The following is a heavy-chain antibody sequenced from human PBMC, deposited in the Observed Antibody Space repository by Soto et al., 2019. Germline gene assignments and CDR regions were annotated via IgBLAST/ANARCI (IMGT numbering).Heavy chain of an antibody. CDR3: ARALRRGYFDY. CDR1: GFTFSSYA. J-gene: IGHJ4*02. CDR2: ISYDGSNK. V-gene: IGHV3-30-3*01. Sequence: GSLRLSCAASGFTFSSYAMHWVRQAPGKGLEWVAVISYDGSNKYYADSVKGRFTISRDNSKNTLYLQMNSLRAEDTAVYYCARALRRGYFDYWGQGTLVTVSS.